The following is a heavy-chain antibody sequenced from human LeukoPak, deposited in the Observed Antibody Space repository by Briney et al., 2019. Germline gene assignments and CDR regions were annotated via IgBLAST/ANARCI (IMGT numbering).Heavy chain of an antibody. CDR1: GYTFTSYD. V-gene: IGHV1-8*01. J-gene: IGHJ4*02. CDR2: MNPNSGNT. Sequence: ASVKVSCKASGYTFTSYDINWVRPATGQGLEWMGWMNPNSGNTSYAQKFQGRVTMTRDTSTSTVYMELSSLRSEDTAVYYCASRMATIDYWGQGTLVTVSS. CDR3: ASRMATIDY. D-gene: IGHD5-12*01.